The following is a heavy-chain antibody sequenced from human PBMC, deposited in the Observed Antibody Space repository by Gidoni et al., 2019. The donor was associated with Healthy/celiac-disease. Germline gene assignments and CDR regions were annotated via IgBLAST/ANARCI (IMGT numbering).Heavy chain of an antibody. CDR3: AKDPSARRCFDY. CDR1: GFTFSSYG. J-gene: IGHJ4*02. CDR2: ISYDGSNK. Sequence: QVQLVESGGGVVQPGRSLRLSCAASGFTFSSYGMHWVRQAPGKGLEWVAVISYDGSNKYYADYVKGRFTISRDNSKNTLYLQMNSLRAEDTAVYYCAKDPSARRCFDYWGQGTLVTVSS. V-gene: IGHV3-30*18.